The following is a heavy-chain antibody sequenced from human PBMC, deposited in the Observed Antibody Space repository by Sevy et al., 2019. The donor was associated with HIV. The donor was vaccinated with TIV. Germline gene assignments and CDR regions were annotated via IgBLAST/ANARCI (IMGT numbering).Heavy chain of an antibody. D-gene: IGHD3-16*02. Sequence: GGSLRLSCAASGFTFSSYEMNWVRQAPGKGLEWVSYISSSGSTIYYADSVKGRFTISRDNAKNSLYLQMNSLRAEDTAVYYCARPMITFGGVIVSPFGYGGQGTLVTVSS. J-gene: IGHJ4*02. CDR3: ARPMITFGGVIVSPFGY. V-gene: IGHV3-48*03. CDR2: ISSSGSTI. CDR1: GFTFSSYE.